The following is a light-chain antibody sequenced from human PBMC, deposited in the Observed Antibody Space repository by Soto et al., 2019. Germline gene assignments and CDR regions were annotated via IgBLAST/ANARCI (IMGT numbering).Light chain of an antibody. CDR3: QQYGDSPLT. V-gene: IGKV3-20*01. Sequence: EIVLTQSPGTLSLSPGERATLSCRASQTVSRSYLAWYRQRPGQAPRLLIYGASIRATGIPDRFSGSGSGTDFTLTISSLEPEDFVMYYCQQYGDSPLTFGPGTKVDIK. CDR2: GAS. J-gene: IGKJ3*01. CDR1: QTVSRSY.